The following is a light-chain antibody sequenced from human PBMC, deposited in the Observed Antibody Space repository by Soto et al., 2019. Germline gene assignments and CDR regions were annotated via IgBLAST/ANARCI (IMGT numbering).Light chain of an antibody. J-gene: IGLJ1*01. Sequence: QSVLTQPASVSGSPGQSLTISCTGTSSDVGDYKYVSWYQQHPDKAPKLIIFVNSNRPSGVSTRFSGSKSGNTASLTISGLQAEDEADYYCSSYTSSDTPYVFGTGTKLTVL. CDR3: SSYTSSDTPYV. V-gene: IGLV2-14*01. CDR1: SSDVGDYKY. CDR2: VNS.